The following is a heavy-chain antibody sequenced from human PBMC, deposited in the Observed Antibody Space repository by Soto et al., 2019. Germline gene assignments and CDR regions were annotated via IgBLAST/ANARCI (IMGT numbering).Heavy chain of an antibody. CDR3: PRDRGSGSYDH. CDR1: GYTFTSYG. J-gene: IGHJ5*02. D-gene: IGHD3-10*01. V-gene: IGHV1-18*01. Sequence: QVQLVQSGAEVKKPGASVKVSCKASGYTFTSYGISWVRQAPGQGLEWMGWISAYNGNTNYAQKLQGRVTMTTDTTTSTAYIQLRRLTSDATAVYSCPRDRGSGSYDHWGQGTLVTVSS. CDR2: ISAYNGNT.